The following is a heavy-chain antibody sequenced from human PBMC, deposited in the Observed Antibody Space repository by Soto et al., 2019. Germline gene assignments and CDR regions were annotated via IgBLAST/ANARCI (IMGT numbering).Heavy chain of an antibody. V-gene: IGHV3-23*01. D-gene: IGHD5-18*01. CDR1: GFTFSSYA. CDR3: AREVGSYGYAFDI. Sequence: GGSLRLSCAASGFTFSSYAMSWVRQAPGKGLEWVSAISGSGGSTYYADSVKGRFTISRDNPKNTLYLQMNSLRAEDTAVYYCAREVGSYGYAFDIWGQGTMVTVSS. J-gene: IGHJ3*02. CDR2: ISGSGGST.